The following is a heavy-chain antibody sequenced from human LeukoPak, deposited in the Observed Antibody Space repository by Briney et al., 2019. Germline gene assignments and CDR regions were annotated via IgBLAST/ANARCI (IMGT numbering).Heavy chain of an antibody. V-gene: IGHV3-20*04. CDR2: INWNGNTI. Sequence: GGSLRLSCAASGFIFDDYDMNWVRQAPGKGLEWVSHINWNGNTIGYGDSVKGRFTISRDNAKNSLYLQMNSLRAEDTAVYYCTKERRRDDILTGSFSDWGQGILVTVSS. J-gene: IGHJ4*02. D-gene: IGHD3-9*01. CDR1: GFIFDDYD. CDR3: TKERRRDDILTGSFSD.